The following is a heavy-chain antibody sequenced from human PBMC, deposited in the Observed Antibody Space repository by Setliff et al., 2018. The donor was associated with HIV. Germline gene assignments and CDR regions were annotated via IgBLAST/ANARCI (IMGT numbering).Heavy chain of an antibody. CDR3: ARGADHFDTSGYYSFFGP. V-gene: IGHV1-2*06. J-gene: IGHJ5*02. CDR1: GYTFNDNY. D-gene: IGHD3-22*01. CDR2: ISPDIGDT. Sequence: ASVKVSCKASGYTFNDNYIHWVRQAPGQGLERMGRISPDIGDTNYAQMFHGRVTMTRDTSISTAYMELSSLKSDDTAVYYCARGADHFDTSGYYSFFGPWGQGTLVTVSS.